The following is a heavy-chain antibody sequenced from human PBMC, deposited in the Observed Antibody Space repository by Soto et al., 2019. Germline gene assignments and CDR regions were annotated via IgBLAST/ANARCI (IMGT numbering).Heavy chain of an antibody. D-gene: IGHD2-15*01. J-gene: IGHJ6*02. CDR3: ARGGRYCSGTNCSYGMDV. Sequence: SMKVSCKASGGTFSSYAISWVRQAPGQGLEWMGGIIPIFGTPNYAQNFQGRVTITADESTSTAYMELSSLRSEDTAVYYCARGGRYCSGTNCSYGMDVWGHGTTVTVSS. CDR2: IIPIFGTP. V-gene: IGHV1-69*13. CDR1: GGTFSSYA.